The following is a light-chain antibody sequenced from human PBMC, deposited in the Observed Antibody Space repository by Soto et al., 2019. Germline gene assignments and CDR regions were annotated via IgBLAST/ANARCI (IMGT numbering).Light chain of an antibody. CDR2: GNN. J-gene: IGLJ1*01. Sequence: QSVLTQPPSVSGAPGQKVTISCTGSSSNIGANYDVHWYQHRPGTAPKLLIFGNNNRPSGVPDRFSGSKSGTSASLAITGLQAEDAGDYYCQSYDSTLSARYVFGTGTKVTVL. CDR3: QSYDSTLSARYV. V-gene: IGLV1-40*01. CDR1: SSNIGANYD.